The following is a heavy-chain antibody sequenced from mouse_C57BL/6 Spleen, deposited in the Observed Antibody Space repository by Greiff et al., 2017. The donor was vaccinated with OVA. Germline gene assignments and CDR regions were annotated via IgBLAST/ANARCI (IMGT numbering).Heavy chain of an antibody. J-gene: IGHJ1*03. CDR1: GYTFTSYW. V-gene: IGHV1-64*01. Sequence: VQLQQPGAELVKPGASVKLSCKASGYTFTSYWMHWVKQRPGQGLEWIGMIHPNSGSTNYTEKVKSKATLTVDKSSSTAYMQLSSLKSEDSAVYYCARIYDGYEYFDVWGTAPTVTVSS. D-gene: IGHD2-3*01. CDR2: IHPNSGST. CDR3: ARIYDGYEYFDV.